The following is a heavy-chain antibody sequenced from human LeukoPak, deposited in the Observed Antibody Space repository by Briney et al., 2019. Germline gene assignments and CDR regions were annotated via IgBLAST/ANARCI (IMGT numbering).Heavy chain of an antibody. CDR1: GGSISSYY. J-gene: IGHJ4*02. CDR2: IYYSGST. CDR3: ARHVGGWFGEFTFDY. V-gene: IGHV4-39*01. D-gene: IGHD3-10*01. Sequence: PSETLSLTCTVSGGSISSYYWGWIREPPGKGLEWIGSIYYSGSTYYNPSLKSRVTISVDTSKNQFSLKLSSVTAADTAVYYCARHVGGWFGEFTFDYWGQGTLVTVSS.